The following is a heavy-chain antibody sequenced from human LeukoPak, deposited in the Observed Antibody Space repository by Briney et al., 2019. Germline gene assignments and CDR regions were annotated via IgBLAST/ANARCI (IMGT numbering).Heavy chain of an antibody. J-gene: IGHJ4*02. V-gene: IGHV4-38-2*01. D-gene: IGHD3-22*01. CDR1: GYSISSGYY. CDR3: ARYTANKSGYSFDY. Sequence: SETLSHTCAVSGYSISSGYYWSWIRQPPGKGLEWIATINHSGETYYNPSLKSRVTISVDTSKNQFSLKLSSVTAAGTAIYYCARYTANKSGYSFDYWGQGTLVTVSS. CDR2: INHSGET.